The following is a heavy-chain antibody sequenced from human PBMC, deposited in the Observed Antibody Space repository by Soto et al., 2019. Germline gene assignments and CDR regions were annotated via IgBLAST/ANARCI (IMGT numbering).Heavy chain of an antibody. Sequence: SETLSLTCTVSGGSISSGGYYWSWIRQHPGKGLEWIGYIYYSGSTYYNPSLKSRVTISVDTSKNQFSLKPSSVTAADTAVYYCARVGDYYDSSGYYYGWFDPWGQGTLVTVSS. CDR2: IYYSGST. V-gene: IGHV4-31*03. CDR1: GGSISSGGYY. D-gene: IGHD3-22*01. J-gene: IGHJ5*02. CDR3: ARVGDYYDSSGYYYGWFDP.